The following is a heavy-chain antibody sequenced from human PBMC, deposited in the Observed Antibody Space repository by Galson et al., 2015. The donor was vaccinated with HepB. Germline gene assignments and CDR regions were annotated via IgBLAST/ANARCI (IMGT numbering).Heavy chain of an antibody. CDR2: ILSGGST. J-gene: IGHJ4*02. D-gene: IGHD6-25*01. CDR1: GFTVSSAY. CDR3: ARDYSSAWLGY. Sequence: SLRLSCAASGFTVSSAYMSWVRQAPGKGLEWVSIILSGGSTYYAASVKGRFTISRDNSKNTRYLQMNSLRAEDTAVYYCARDYSSAWLGYWGQGTLVTVSS. V-gene: IGHV3-66*01.